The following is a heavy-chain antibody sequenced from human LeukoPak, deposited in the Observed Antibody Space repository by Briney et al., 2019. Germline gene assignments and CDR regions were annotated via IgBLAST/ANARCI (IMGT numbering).Heavy chain of an antibody. CDR3: AKEGYRGGWLDW. Sequence: SVKVSCKASGGTFSSYAISWVRQAPGQGLEWMGGIIPIFGTANYAQKFQGRVTITTDESTSTAYMELSSLRSEDTAVYFCAKEGYRGGWLDWWGQGILVTVAS. CDR1: GGTFSSYA. CDR2: IIPIFGTA. J-gene: IGHJ4*02. V-gene: IGHV1-69*05. D-gene: IGHD6-19*01.